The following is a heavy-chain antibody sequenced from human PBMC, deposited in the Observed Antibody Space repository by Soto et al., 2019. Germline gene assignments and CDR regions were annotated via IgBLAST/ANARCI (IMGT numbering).Heavy chain of an antibody. Sequence: QLPLQESGSGLVKPSQTLSLTCAVSGGSISSGGSFWSWIRQPPGKGLEWIGYIYHSGSTYYNPSLKSLVTISVDRSKNHFALKLSSVTAADTAVYYCARGYYDYGDHEWFDYWGQGTLVTVSS. CDR2: IYHSGST. D-gene: IGHD4-17*01. V-gene: IGHV4-30-2*01. J-gene: IGHJ4*02. CDR1: GGSISSGGSF. CDR3: ARGYYDYGDHEWFDY.